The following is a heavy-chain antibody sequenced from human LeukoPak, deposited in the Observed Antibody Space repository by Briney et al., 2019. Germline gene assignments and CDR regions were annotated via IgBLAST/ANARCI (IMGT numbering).Heavy chain of an antibody. J-gene: IGHJ6*03. D-gene: IGHD4-17*01. CDR3: ARGAGDYSAVYYYYYYYMDV. V-gene: IGHV3-21*01. Sequence: SGGSLRLSCAASGFTFSSYSMNWVRQAPGKGLEWVSSISSSSSYIYYADSVKGRFTISRDNAKNSLYLQMNSLRAEDTAVYYCARGAGDYSAVYYYYYYYMDVWGKGTTVTVSS. CDR1: GFTFSSYS. CDR2: ISSSSSYI.